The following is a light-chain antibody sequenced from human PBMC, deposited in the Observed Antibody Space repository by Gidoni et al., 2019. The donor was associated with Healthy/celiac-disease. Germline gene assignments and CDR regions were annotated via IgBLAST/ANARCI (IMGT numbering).Light chain of an antibody. Sequence: EIVLTQSPATLSLSPGERATLSCRASQRVSSYLAWYQQKPGQAPRLLIYEASNRATGIPARFSGSGSGTDFTLTISSLEPEDFAVYYCQQRSNWPPMYTFGQGTKLEIK. CDR1: QRVSSY. V-gene: IGKV3-11*01. CDR3: QQRSNWPPMYT. CDR2: EAS. J-gene: IGKJ2*01.